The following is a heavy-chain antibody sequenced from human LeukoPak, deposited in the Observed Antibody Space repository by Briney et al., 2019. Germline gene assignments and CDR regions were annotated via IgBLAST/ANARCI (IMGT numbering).Heavy chain of an antibody. J-gene: IGHJ4*02. CDR3: ARAYYYDRSGYYYFDC. CDR2: IYSGGST. V-gene: IGHV4-4*07. D-gene: IGHD3-22*01. CDR1: GGSLSSYY. Sequence: SETLSLTCTVSGGSLSSYYWSWIRQPAGKGLEWIGRIYSGGSTNYNPSLKSRVTMSADTSKNQFSLKLSSVTAADTAVYYCARAYYYDRSGYYYFDCWGQGTLVTVSS.